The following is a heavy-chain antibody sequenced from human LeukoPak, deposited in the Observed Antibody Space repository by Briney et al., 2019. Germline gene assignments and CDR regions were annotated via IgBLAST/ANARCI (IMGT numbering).Heavy chain of an antibody. CDR1: GYTFSGFY. CDR3: ARDRAFDY. V-gene: IGHV1-18*04. J-gene: IGHJ4*02. CDR2: ISAYNGNT. Sequence: GASVKVSCKASGYTFSGFYIHWVRQAPGQGLEWMGWISAYNGNTNYAQKLQGRVTMTTDASTSTAYIELRSLRSDDTAVYYCARDRAFDYWGQGTLVTVSS.